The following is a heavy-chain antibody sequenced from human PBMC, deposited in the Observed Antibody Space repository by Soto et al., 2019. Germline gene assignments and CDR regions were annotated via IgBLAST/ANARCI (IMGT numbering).Heavy chain of an antibody. J-gene: IGHJ6*02. CDR1: FSFSTYN. CDR3: ARAGSTTCQPHACYYFGRDG. CDR2: VSSDGNNK. V-gene: IGHV3-30-3*01. D-gene: IGHD2-2*01. Sequence: QVQLVESGGGVVQPGRSLRLSCAGFSFSTYNVHWVRQAPGKGLEWVAVVSSDGNNKYYADSVKGRFTISRDNSKNTVYLQRNSRRGEDTARDYWARAGSTTCQPHACYYFGRDGWGLGTTVTVSS.